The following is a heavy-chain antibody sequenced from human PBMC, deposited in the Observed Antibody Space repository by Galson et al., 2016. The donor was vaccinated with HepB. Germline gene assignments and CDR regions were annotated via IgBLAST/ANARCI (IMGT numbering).Heavy chain of an antibody. J-gene: IGHJ4*02. Sequence: SLRLSCAASGFSVSGKYMNWARQAPGKGLEWVSAIFSGDATYYRDSVKGRFTISRDTSKNTLYLQMNSLRAEDTAVYYCARGGYSYGYPHYFDSWGQGTLVTVSS. D-gene: IGHD5-18*01. CDR3: ARGGYSYGYPHYFDS. CDR2: IFSGDAT. CDR1: GFSVSGKY. V-gene: IGHV3-53*01.